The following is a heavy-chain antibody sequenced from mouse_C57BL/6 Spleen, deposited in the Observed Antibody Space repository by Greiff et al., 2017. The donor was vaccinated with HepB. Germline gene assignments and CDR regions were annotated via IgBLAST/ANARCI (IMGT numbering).Heavy chain of an antibody. Sequence: VQLQQSGPELVKPGASVKISCKASGYAFSSSWMTWVKQRPGKGLEWIGRIYPGDGDTNYNGKFKGKATLTADKSSSTAYMQLSSLTSEDSAVYFCARDYYGSSLDYWGQGTTLTVSS. CDR1: GYAFSSSW. CDR2: IYPGDGDT. J-gene: IGHJ2*01. CDR3: ARDYYGSSLDY. D-gene: IGHD1-1*01. V-gene: IGHV1-82*01.